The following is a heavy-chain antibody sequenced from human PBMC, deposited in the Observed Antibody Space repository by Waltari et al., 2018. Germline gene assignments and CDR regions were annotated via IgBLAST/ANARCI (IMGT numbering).Heavy chain of an antibody. CDR2: IDSSGSYI. Sequence: EVQLVESGGGLVKPGGSLRLSCPGSGFNCSSCVFNWFRQAPGKGLEWVSSIDSSGSYIYYAGAVKGRFTISRDDARKSLFLVMNSLRAEDTAVYYCARPGYCTGNSCHYYGMDVWGQGTTVTVSS. D-gene: IGHD2-2*01. J-gene: IGHJ6*02. CDR3: ARPGYCTGNSCHYYGMDV. CDR1: GFNCSSCV. V-gene: IGHV3-21*02.